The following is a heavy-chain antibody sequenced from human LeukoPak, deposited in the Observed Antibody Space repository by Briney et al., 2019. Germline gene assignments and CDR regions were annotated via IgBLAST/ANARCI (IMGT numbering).Heavy chain of an antibody. D-gene: IGHD3-22*01. J-gene: IGHJ4*02. CDR1: GFTLSSYA. V-gene: IGHV3-23*01. Sequence: PGGSLRLSCAASGFTLSSYAMSWVRQGPGKGLEWDSAISVSGNTYHADSVKGRFTISRDSSKNTLYLQMNSLRAGDAAVYYCAKGTYYYDSSGYYGGYYFDYWGQGTLVTVSS. CDR2: ISVSGNT. CDR3: AKGTYYYDSSGYYGGYYFDY.